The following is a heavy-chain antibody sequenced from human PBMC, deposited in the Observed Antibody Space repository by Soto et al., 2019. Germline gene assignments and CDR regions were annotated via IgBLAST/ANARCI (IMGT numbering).Heavy chain of an antibody. V-gene: IGHV4-4*09. Sequence: QVQMQESGPGLVKPSETLSLTCTVSGDSVRNQYWSWIRRPPGRGLERIGYIYRSGSTKYTPSLKSRLTISVDTSKNQFSLKLSSVTAADTAVYYCARTLDYGHMDVWGKGTTVTVSS. J-gene: IGHJ6*03. CDR2: IYRSGST. CDR1: GDSVRNQY. D-gene: IGHD3-16*01. CDR3: ARTLDYGHMDV.